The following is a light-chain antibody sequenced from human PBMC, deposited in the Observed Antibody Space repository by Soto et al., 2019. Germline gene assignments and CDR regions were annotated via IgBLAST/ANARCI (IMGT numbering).Light chain of an antibody. V-gene: IGLV2-14*01. Sequence: QSVLTQPASVSGSPGQSITISCTGTSSDVGGYNYVSWYQQHPGKAPKLMIYEVSNRPSGVSNRFSGSKSGNTASLTISGLQAEDEADYYCSSYTSSSTAVFGTGTKFTVL. CDR1: SSDVGGYNY. CDR3: SSYTSSSTAV. J-gene: IGLJ1*01. CDR2: EVS.